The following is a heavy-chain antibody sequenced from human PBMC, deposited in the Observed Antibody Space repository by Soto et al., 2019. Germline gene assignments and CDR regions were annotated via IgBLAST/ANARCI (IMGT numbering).Heavy chain of an antibody. J-gene: IGHJ6*02. CDR3: ARLGDRFFHSYGMDV. D-gene: IGHD3-3*01. Sequence: GESLKISCKGSGYSFTSYCISWVRQMPGKGLEWMGRIDPSDSYTNYSPSFQGHVTISADKSISTAYLQWSSLKASDTAMYYCARLGDRFFHSYGMDVWGQGTTVTVSS. CDR1: GYSFTSYC. V-gene: IGHV5-10-1*01. CDR2: IDPSDSYT.